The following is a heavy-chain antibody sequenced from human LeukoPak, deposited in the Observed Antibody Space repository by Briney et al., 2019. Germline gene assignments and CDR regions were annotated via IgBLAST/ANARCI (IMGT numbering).Heavy chain of an antibody. J-gene: IGHJ4*02. Sequence: GGSLRLSRAASGFTVSSNYMSWVRQAPGKGLEWVSVIYSGGNTYYADSVKGRFTISRDNSKNTVYFQLDSLRAEDTAVYYCARTIPYGSGRQHPGKYYFDYWGQGTLVTVSS. D-gene: IGHD3-10*01. CDR2: IYSGGNT. V-gene: IGHV3-53*01. CDR1: GFTVSSNY. CDR3: ARTIPYGSGRQHPGKYYFDY.